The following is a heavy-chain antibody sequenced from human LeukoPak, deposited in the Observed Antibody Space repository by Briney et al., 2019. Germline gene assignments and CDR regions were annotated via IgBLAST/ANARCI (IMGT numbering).Heavy chain of an antibody. CDR2: ISPIGNYI. D-gene: IGHD6-19*01. V-gene: IGHV3-23*01. CDR3: ARQTPDPKGIAVAGDFDY. J-gene: IGHJ4*02. Sequence: ETLSLTCTVSGGSISSYYWSWVRQAPGKGLEWVSAISPIGNYIYYADSVKGRFTTSRDNSKNTLFLQMNSLRADDTAVYYCARQTPDPKGIAVAGDFDYWGQGTLVSVSS. CDR1: GGSISSYY.